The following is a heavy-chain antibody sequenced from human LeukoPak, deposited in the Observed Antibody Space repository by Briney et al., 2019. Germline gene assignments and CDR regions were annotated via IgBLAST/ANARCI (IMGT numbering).Heavy chain of an antibody. D-gene: IGHD3-16*01. V-gene: IGHV3-30*02. CDR3: ARDSWGWDC. CDR2: INYDEKNQ. Sequence: GGSLRLSCAASGFIFSNYGIHWIRQAPGKGLEWVAFINYDEKNQYYADSVKGRFTISRDNSKNTVYMQMDSLTPDDTAVYYCARDSWGWDCWGQGTLVTVSS. CDR1: GFIFSNYG. J-gene: IGHJ4*02.